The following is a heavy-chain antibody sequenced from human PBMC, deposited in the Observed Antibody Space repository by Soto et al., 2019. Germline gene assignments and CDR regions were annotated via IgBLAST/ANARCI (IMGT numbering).Heavy chain of an antibody. D-gene: IGHD2-8*01. CDR1: GFTFSTYA. CDR2: LFGNGGGI. J-gene: IGHJ4*02. CDR3: AKDRQPDGLWPFDH. Sequence: EVHLLESGGGLVQPGGSLRLSCAASGFTFSTYAMSWVRQAPGKGLEWVSGLFGNGGGISYADSVKGRFIISRDNSNNMLYLQMHSLRVEDTAVYYCAKDRQPDGLWPFDHWGQGTLVTVSS. V-gene: IGHV3-23*01.